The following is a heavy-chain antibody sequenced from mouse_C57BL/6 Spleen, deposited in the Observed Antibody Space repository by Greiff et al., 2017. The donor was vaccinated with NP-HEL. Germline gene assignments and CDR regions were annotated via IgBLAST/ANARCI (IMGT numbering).Heavy chain of an antibody. J-gene: IGHJ3*01. CDR1: GYTFTDYN. CDR2: INPNNGGT. Sequence: EVQLQQSGPELVKPGASVKIPCKASGYTFTDYNMAWVKQSPGKSLEWIGDINPNNGGTIYNQKFKGKATLTVDKSSSTAYMELRSLTSEDTAVYYCARRISSGPRFAYWGQGTLVTVSA. V-gene: IGHV1-18*01. D-gene: IGHD3-1*01. CDR3: ARRISSGPRFAY.